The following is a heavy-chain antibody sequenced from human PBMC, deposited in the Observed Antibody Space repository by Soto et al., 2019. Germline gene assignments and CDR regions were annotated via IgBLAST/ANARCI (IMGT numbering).Heavy chain of an antibody. D-gene: IGHD6-19*01. Sequence: PGGSLRLSCAASGFTFSSYGMHWVRQAPGKGLEWVAFISFDGSNKYYADSVKGPFTISRDNSKNTLYLQMSSLRVEDTAVYYCAKDRGTPRNIAVAGHFDYWGQGTLVTVSS. V-gene: IGHV3-30*02. CDR3: AKDRGTPRNIAVAGHFDY. CDR2: ISFDGSNK. CDR1: GFTFSSYG. J-gene: IGHJ4*02.